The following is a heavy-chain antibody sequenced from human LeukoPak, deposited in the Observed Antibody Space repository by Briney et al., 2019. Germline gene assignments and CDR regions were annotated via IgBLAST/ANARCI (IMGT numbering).Heavy chain of an antibody. CDR2: VSCEGKSQ. CDR1: GFTFSNYG. J-gene: IGHJ4*02. D-gene: IGHD6-13*01. V-gene: IGHV3-30*18. Sequence: PEGSLRLSCATSGFTFSNYGMHWVRQAPGKGLEWVAVVSCEGKSQYYADSVRGRFTISRDNSKNTLYLQMNSLRGEDAAVYYCAKEGTAQISTWYDYWGQGTLVTVSS. CDR3: AKEGTAQISTWYDY.